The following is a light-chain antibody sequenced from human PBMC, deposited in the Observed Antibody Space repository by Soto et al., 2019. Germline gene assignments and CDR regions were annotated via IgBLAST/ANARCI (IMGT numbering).Light chain of an antibody. CDR3: AAWDDSLNAL. CDR1: SANISDNP. Sequence: QSVLTHHLSAAGTPGQQLTISCSGISANISDNPVNWYQQLPGAAPQLLIYINDQRPSGVPDRFSGSKSGTSASLAISGLQPEDEADYYCAAWDDSLNALFGNGTKVTVL. J-gene: IGLJ1*01. CDR2: IND. V-gene: IGLV1-44*01.